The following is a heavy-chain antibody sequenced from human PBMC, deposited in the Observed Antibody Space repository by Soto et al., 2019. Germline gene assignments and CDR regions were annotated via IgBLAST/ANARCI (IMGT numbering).Heavy chain of an antibody. CDR2: IGTAGDT. CDR3: ARGGGTAMVTKGYYYYGMDV. J-gene: IGHJ6*02. Sequence: EVQLVESGGGLVQPGGSLRLSCAASGFTFSSYDMHWVRQATGKGLEWVSAIGTAGDTYYPGSVKGRFTISRENAKNSLYLQMSGLRAGDTAVYYCARGGGTAMVTKGYYYYGMDVWGQGATVTVSS. D-gene: IGHD5-18*01. V-gene: IGHV3-13*04. CDR1: GFTFSSYD.